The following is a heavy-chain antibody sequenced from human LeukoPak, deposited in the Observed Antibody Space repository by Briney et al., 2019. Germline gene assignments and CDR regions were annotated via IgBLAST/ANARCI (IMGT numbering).Heavy chain of an antibody. Sequence: PSQTLSLTCTVSGGSISSGGYYWSWIRQHPGEGLEWIGNIYYSGSTYYNPSLKSRLTISVDTSKNQFSLKLSSVTAADTAVYYCARQHGSGSYYSRAIDYWGQGTLVTVSS. D-gene: IGHD3-10*01. V-gene: IGHV4-31*03. CDR3: ARQHGSGSYYSRAIDY. J-gene: IGHJ4*02. CDR1: GGSISSGGYY. CDR2: IYYSGST.